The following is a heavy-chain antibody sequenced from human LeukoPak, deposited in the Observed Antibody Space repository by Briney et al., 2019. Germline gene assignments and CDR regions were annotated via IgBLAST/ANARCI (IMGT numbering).Heavy chain of an antibody. CDR1: GFTFSTYP. J-gene: IGHJ4*02. CDR2: IRDSGTT. Sequence: GGSLRLSCAASGFTFSTYPMTWVRQAPGKGLEWISHIRDSGTTDYADSVKGRFTISRDNAKNSLYLQLYSLRAEDTAVYYCARDHDYAFDNWGQGTLVAVSS. D-gene: IGHD4-17*01. CDR3: ARDHDYAFDN. V-gene: IGHV3-48*01.